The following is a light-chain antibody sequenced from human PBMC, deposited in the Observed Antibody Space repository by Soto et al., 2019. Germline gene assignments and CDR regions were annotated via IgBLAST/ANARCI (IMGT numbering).Light chain of an antibody. CDR3: RQRSNWPVT. CDR2: DAS. CDR1: QSVSSY. V-gene: IGKV3-11*01. J-gene: IGKJ1*01. Sequence: EIVLTQSPATLSLSPGEGATLSCRASQSVSSYLAWYQQKPGQAPRLLIYDASNRATGIPARFSGSGSGTNSTLIFGSLALGDFSVYYCRQRSNWPVTFGLGPKVDIK.